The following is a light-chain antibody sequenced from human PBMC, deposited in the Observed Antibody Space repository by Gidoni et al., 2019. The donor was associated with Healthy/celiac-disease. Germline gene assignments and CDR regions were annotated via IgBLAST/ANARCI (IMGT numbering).Light chain of an antibody. Sequence: DFQMTKSQSSRSASVGDRVTTTCRASQSISSYLNRYQQKPGKATKLLIYAASSLQSGVPSRFIGSGSATAFTLPISSLQPADFATYYCQLRYSTPPCTFGQGTKVEIK. CDR3: QLRYSTPPCT. J-gene: IGKJ1*01. V-gene: IGKV1-39*01. CDR1: QSISSY. CDR2: AAS.